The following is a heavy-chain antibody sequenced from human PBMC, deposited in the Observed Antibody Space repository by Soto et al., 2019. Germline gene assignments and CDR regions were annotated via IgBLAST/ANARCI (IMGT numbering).Heavy chain of an antibody. CDR2: ISGSGGGT. CDR3: AKDLESGSFLWLFDI. Sequence: EVQLVESGGGLVQPGRSLRLSCAASGFTFSSYAMSWVRQAPGKGLEWVSSISGSGGGTYYADSVKGRFTISRDNSKNTVYLQMNSLRAEDTAVYFCAKDLESGSFLWLFDIWGQGTMVIVSS. V-gene: IGHV3-23*04. J-gene: IGHJ3*02. D-gene: IGHD1-26*01. CDR1: GFTFSSYA.